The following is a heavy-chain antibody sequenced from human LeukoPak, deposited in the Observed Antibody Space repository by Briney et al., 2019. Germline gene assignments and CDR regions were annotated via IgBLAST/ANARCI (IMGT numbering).Heavy chain of an antibody. Sequence: ASVKVSCKASGYAFTNFGISWVRQAPGQGLEWMGWISAYNGNTNYAQRLQGRVTMTTDTSTSTAYMELRSLRSDDTAVYYCARDRDYGDYNTQDLFVYWGQGTLVTVSS. CDR1: GYAFTNFG. CDR3: ARDRDYGDYNTQDLFVY. V-gene: IGHV1-18*04. J-gene: IGHJ4*02. CDR2: ISAYNGNT. D-gene: IGHD4-17*01.